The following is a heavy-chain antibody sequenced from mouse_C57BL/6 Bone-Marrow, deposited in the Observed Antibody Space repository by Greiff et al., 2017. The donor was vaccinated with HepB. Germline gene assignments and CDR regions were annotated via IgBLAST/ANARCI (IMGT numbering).Heavy chain of an antibody. J-gene: IGHJ2*01. CDR1: GFNIKDDY. V-gene: IGHV14-4*01. CDR2: IDPENGDT. CDR3: TTRFLRGY. Sequence: EVQLQQSGAELVRPGASVKLSCTASGFNIKDDYMHWVKQRPEQGLEWIGWIDPENGDTEYASKFQGKATITADTSSNTAYLQLSSLTSEDTAVYYCTTRFLRGYWGQGTTLTVSS.